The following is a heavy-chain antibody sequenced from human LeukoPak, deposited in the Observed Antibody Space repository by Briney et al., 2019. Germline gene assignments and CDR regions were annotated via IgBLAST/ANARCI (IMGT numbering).Heavy chain of an antibody. CDR3: ARDLVTVTKGFDI. Sequence: SKTLSLTCAVSDDSFSSHYWTWIREPPGKGLEWIGYISYIGSTNYNPSLKSRVTISIDTSRNQFSLRLSSVTAADTAVYYCARDLVTVTKGFDIWGQGTMVSVSS. CDR2: ISYIGST. CDR1: DDSFSSHY. J-gene: IGHJ3*02. D-gene: IGHD4-17*01. V-gene: IGHV4-59*11.